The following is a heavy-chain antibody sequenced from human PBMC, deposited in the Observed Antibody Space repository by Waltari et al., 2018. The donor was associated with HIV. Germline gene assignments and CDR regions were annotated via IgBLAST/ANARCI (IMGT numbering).Heavy chain of an antibody. CDR1: GGFFSGYY. Sequence: QVQLQQRGAGLLKPAETLSLTCPVYGGFFSGYYWSRTRQPQGKGLAWIGEINHRGSTNYNPSLKSRVIISVDTSMNQFSLKLSSGTAADTAVYYCARARYCSSTRCYTKGRRNSFYYYALDVWGQGTTVTVSS. J-gene: IGHJ6*02. CDR3: ARARYCSSTRCYTKGRRNSFYYYALDV. V-gene: IGHV4-34*01. CDR2: INHRGST. D-gene: IGHD2-2*02.